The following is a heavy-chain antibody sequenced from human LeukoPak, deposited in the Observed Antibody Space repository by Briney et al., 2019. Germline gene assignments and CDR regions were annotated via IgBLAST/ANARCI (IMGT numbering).Heavy chain of an antibody. CDR1: VYTFTGYY. CDR3: ARGGHITMVRGVIIYFDY. Sequence: ASVKVSCKASVYTFTGYYMHWVRQAPGQGLEWMGWINPNSGGTNYAQKFQGRVTMTRDTSISTAYMELSRLRSDDTAVYYCARGGHITMVRGVIIYFDYWGQGTLVTVSS. J-gene: IGHJ4*02. D-gene: IGHD3-10*01. V-gene: IGHV1-2*02. CDR2: INPNSGGT.